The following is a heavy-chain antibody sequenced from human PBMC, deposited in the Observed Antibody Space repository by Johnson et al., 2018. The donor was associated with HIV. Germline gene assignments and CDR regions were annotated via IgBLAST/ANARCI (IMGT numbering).Heavy chain of an antibody. CDR3: AINSGYDSHGAFDI. Sequence: MLLVESGGALVQPGGSLRLSCAASGFTVSSNYMNWVRQAPGKGLEWVSGISWNSGSIDYADSVKGRFTISRDNSKNTLYLQMNSLRAEDTAVYYCAINSGYDSHGAFDIWGQGTMVTVSS. V-gene: IGHV3-66*01. CDR1: GFTVSSNY. CDR2: SWNSGSI. J-gene: IGHJ3*02. D-gene: IGHD5-12*01.